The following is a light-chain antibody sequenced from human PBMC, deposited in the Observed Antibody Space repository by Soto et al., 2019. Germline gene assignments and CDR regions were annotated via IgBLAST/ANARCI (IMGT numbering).Light chain of an antibody. Sequence: EIGLTQSRGTLSLSPGERAARSCRASQSVSSSYLAWYQQKPGQAPRLLIYGASSRATGIPDRFSGSGSGTDFTLTISRLEPEDFAVYYCQQYGSSLLTFGGGTKVDIK. CDR3: QQYGSSLLT. CDR2: GAS. J-gene: IGKJ4*01. CDR1: QSVSSSY. V-gene: IGKV3-20*01.